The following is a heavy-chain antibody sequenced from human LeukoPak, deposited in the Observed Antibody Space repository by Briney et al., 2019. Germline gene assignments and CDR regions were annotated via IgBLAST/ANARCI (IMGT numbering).Heavy chain of an antibody. V-gene: IGHV3-48*03. Sequence: GGSLGPSSAASGFTFSSYEVNWVRQAPGKGLEWVSYISGSGSTIYYADSVKGRFTISRDNAKNSLYLQMNSLRAEDTAVYYCARDLERRGSTTVDYWGHGTLVTVSS. CDR2: ISGSGSTI. CDR1: GFTFSSYE. D-gene: IGHD2-2*01. J-gene: IGHJ4*01. CDR3: ARDLERRGSTTVDY.